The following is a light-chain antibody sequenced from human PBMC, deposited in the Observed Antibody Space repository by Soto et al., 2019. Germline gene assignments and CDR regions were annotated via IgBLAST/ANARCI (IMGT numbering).Light chain of an antibody. CDR2: DAS. CDR1: QDISNY. CDR3: QQYDNLLMYT. J-gene: IGKJ2*01. V-gene: IGKV1-33*01. Sequence: DIQMTQSPSSLSASVGDRVTITCQASQDISNYLNWYQQKPGKAPKLLIYDASNLETGVPSRFSGSGSGTDFTFTISSLQPEDIVTYYCQQYDNLLMYTFGQGTKLEIK.